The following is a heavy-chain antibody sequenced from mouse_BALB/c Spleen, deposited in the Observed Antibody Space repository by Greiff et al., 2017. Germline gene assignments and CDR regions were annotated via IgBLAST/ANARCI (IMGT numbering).Heavy chain of an antibody. CDR3: ARGDRYDYAMDY. Sequence: DVMLVESGGGLVQPGGSRKLSCAASGFTFSSFGMHWVRQAPEKGLEWVAYISSGSSTIYYADTVKGRFTISRDNPKNTLFLQMTSLRSEDTAMYYCARGDRYDYAMDYWGQGTSVTVSS. J-gene: IGHJ4*01. CDR2: ISSGSSTI. CDR1: GFTFSSFG. V-gene: IGHV5-17*02. D-gene: IGHD2-14*01.